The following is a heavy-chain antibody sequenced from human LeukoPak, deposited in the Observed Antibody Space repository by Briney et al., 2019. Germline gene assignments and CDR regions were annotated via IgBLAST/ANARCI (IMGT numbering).Heavy chain of an antibody. Sequence: SETLSLTCTVSGGSISSYYWSWIRQPPGKGLEWIGYIYYSGSTNYNPSLKSRVTISVDTSKNQFSLKLSSVTAADTAVYYCARDFRGGYDFWSGYYTPYYFDYWGQGTLVTVSP. CDR1: GGSISSYY. V-gene: IGHV4-59*12. J-gene: IGHJ4*02. D-gene: IGHD3-3*01. CDR3: ARDFRGGYDFWSGYYTPYYFDY. CDR2: IYYSGST.